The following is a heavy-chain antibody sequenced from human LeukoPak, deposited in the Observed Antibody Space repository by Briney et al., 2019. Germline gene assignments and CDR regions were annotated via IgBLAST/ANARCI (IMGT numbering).Heavy chain of an antibody. J-gene: IGHJ4*02. D-gene: IGHD3-22*01. CDR1: GGSISSGTYY. CDR3: ARGRVVVITTPLIDY. V-gene: IGHV4-39*07. Sequence: SETLSLTCIVSGGSISSGTYYWGGIRQPPGKELEWIVSIYYSGSTYYNPALKSLVTISVDTSKNKFSLKLSFVTAADTAVYYCARGRVVVITTPLIDYWGQGTLVTVSS. CDR2: IYYSGST.